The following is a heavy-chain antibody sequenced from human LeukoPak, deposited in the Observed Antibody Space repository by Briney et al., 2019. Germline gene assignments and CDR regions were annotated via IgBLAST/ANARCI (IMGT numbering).Heavy chain of an antibody. D-gene: IGHD1-26*01. CDR2: ISYDGSNK. CDR1: GFTFSSYG. V-gene: IGHV3-30*18. CDR3: AKDRNQAGSLDY. Sequence: GGSLRPSCAASGFTFSSYGMHWVRQAPGKGLEWVAVISYDGSNKYYADSVKGRFTISRDNSKNTLYLQMNSLRAEDTAVYYCAKDRNQAGSLDYWGQGTLVTVSS. J-gene: IGHJ4*02.